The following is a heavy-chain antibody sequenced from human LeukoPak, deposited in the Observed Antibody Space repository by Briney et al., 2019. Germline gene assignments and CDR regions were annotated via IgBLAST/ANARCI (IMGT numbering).Heavy chain of an antibody. CDR2: ISYSGST. J-gene: IGHJ5*02. CDR1: GRSNSSYY. D-gene: IGHD3-10*01. CDR3: AREASNYYGLGGLPESNWSDP. Sequence: WETLALICTVSGRSNSSYYWSWMRQPPGKGLEWIGYISYSGSTNYNPYLKSRVTISIDASKNQFSLKLSSVTAADTAVYYCAREASNYYGLGGLPESNWSDPWGQGTLVTVSS. V-gene: IGHV4-59*01.